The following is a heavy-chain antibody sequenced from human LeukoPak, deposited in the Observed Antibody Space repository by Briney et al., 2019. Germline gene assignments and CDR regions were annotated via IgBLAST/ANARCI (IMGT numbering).Heavy chain of an antibody. CDR3: ARGGIWPPYYFDY. D-gene: IGHD2/OR15-2a*01. Sequence: PGGSLRLSCAASGFTFSSYWMSWVRQAPGKGLEWVANIKQDGSEKYYVDSVKGRFTISRDNAKNSLYLQMNSLRAEDTAVYYCARGGIWPPYYFDYWGQGTLVTVSS. CDR1: GFTFSSYW. V-gene: IGHV3-7*01. CDR2: IKQDGSEK. J-gene: IGHJ4*02.